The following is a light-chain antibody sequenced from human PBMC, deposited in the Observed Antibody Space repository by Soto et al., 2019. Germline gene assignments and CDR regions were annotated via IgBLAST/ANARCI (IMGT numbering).Light chain of an antibody. V-gene: IGKV3-15*01. CDR3: QQYNNWPRT. J-gene: IGKJ1*01. CDR1: RTVHSN. CDR2: GAS. Sequence: DIVMSQSPATVSVSPGDRVTLSCRASRTVHSNVAWYQHKPGQAPRLLIYGASFRATGMPARFSGSGSGTEFTLTISSLQSEDFAVYYCQQYNNWPRTFGQGTKV.